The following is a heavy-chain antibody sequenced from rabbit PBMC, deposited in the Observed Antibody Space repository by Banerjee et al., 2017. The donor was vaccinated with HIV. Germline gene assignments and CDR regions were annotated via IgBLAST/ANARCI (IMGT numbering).Heavy chain of an antibody. V-gene: IGHV1S45*01. CDR2: INSSSRNV. Sequence: QEQLEESGGGLVKPGGTLTLTCKASGFTLSSYWMCWVRQAPGKGLEWIGCINSSSRNVVYASWATGRFTISKTSSTTVTLQMTSLTAADTATYLCARDLAGVIGWNFNLWGQGTLVTVS. J-gene: IGHJ4*01. D-gene: IGHD4-1*01. CDR3: ARDLAGVIGWNFNL. CDR1: GFTLSSYW.